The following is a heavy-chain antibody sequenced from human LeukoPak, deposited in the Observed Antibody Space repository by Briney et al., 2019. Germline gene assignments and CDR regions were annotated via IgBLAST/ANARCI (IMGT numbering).Heavy chain of an antibody. V-gene: IGHV4-34*01. Sequence: SETLSLTCAVYGGSFSGYYWSWIRQPPGKGLEWIGEINHSGSTNHNPSLKSRVTISVDTSKNQFSLKLSSVTAADTAVYYCARGGGLGSSSAWFDPWGQGTLVTVSS. D-gene: IGHD6-13*01. J-gene: IGHJ5*02. CDR2: INHSGST. CDR1: GGSFSGYY. CDR3: ARGGGLGSSSAWFDP.